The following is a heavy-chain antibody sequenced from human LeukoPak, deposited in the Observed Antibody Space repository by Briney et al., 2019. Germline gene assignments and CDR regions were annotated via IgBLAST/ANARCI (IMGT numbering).Heavy chain of an antibody. Sequence: GGSLRLSCAASGFTVSSNYMSWVRQAPGKGLEWVSVIYSGGSTYYPGSVKGRFTISRENAKNSLYLQMNSLRAGDTAVYYCVRGCSGGSCGFDYWGQGTLVTVSS. CDR1: GFTVSSNY. CDR2: IYSGGST. J-gene: IGHJ4*02. CDR3: VRGCSGGSCGFDY. D-gene: IGHD2-15*01. V-gene: IGHV3-53*01.